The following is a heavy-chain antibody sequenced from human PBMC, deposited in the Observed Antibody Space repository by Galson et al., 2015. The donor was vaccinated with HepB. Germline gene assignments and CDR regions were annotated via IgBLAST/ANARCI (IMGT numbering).Heavy chain of an antibody. Sequence: SVKVSCKASGYSFSSYGISWVRQAPGQGLEWMGMISAYNGNTDYAQRYQGRVTMTTDTATSTAYMELTSLTPDDTAVYYRARSYYFHRGDVYPGSFFWGRGTQVTVSS. CDR3: ARSYYFHRGDVYPGSFF. J-gene: IGHJ4*02. V-gene: IGHV1-18*01. CDR2: ISAYNGNT. D-gene: IGHD2-21*01. CDR1: GYSFSSYG.